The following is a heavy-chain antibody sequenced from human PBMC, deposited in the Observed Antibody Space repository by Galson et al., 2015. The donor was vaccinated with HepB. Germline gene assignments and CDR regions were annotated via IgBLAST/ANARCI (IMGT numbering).Heavy chain of an antibody. CDR3: AKAGGIGTANYYYYYMDV. V-gene: IGHV3-30*18. Sequence: SLRLSCAASGFTFSSYGMHWVRQAPGKGLEWVAVISYDGSNKYYADSVKGRFTISRDNSKNTLYLQMKSLRAEDTAVYYCAKAGGIGTANYYYYYMDVWGKGTTVTVSS. D-gene: IGHD1-14*01. J-gene: IGHJ6*03. CDR2: ISYDGSNK. CDR1: GFTFSSYG.